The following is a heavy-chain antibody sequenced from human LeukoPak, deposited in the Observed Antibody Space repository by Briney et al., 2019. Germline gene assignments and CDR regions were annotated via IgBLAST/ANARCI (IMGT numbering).Heavy chain of an antibody. D-gene: IGHD2-2*01. CDR1: GGSISSGSYY. CDR3: ARENGSTSLYYYYYMDV. V-gene: IGHV4-61*02. Sequence: SQTLSLTCTVSGGSISSGSYYWSWIRQPAGKGLEWIGRIYTSGSTNYNPSLKSRVTISVDTSKNQFSLKLSSVTAADTAVYYCARENGSTSLYYYYYMDVWGKGTTVTVSS. CDR2: IYTSGST. J-gene: IGHJ6*03.